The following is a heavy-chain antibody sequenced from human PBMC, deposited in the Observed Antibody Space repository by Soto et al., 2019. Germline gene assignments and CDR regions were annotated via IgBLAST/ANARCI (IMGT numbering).Heavy chain of an antibody. D-gene: IGHD3-10*01. Sequence: SETLSLTCTVSGGSISSYYWSWIRQPPGKGLEWIGYMYYSGSINNNPSLKSRVTISVDTSKNQFSLKLDSVTAADTAVYYCARGQRGSTMGGYYYYYMDVWGKGTTVTVSS. CDR3: ARGQRGSTMGGYYYYYMDV. CDR1: GGSISSYY. V-gene: IGHV4-59*08. CDR2: MYYSGSI. J-gene: IGHJ6*03.